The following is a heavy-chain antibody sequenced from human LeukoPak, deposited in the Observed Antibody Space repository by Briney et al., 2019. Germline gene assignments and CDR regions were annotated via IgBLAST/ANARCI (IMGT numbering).Heavy chain of an antibody. V-gene: IGHV1-2*02. D-gene: IGHD3-22*01. J-gene: IGHJ4*02. CDR2: INPNSGGT. Sequence: ASVKVSCKASGYTFTGYYMHWVRQAPGQGLEWMGWINPNSGGTNYAQKFQGRVTMTRDTSISTAYMELSRLRSDDTAVDYCARVYARSGYSTGRNPFDYWGQGTLVTVSS. CDR1: GYTFTGYY. CDR3: ARVYARSGYSTGRNPFDY.